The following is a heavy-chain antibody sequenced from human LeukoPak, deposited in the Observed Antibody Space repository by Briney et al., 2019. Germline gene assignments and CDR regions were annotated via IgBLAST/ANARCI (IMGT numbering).Heavy chain of an antibody. CDR1: GFTFSSYS. V-gene: IGHV3-21*04. CDR2: ISSSSSYI. D-gene: IGHD5-24*01. J-gene: IGHJ4*02. CDR3: ARCRDGYNFDY. Sequence: GGSLRLSCAASGFTFSSYSMNWVRQAPGKGLEWVSSISSSSSYIYYADSVKGRFTISRDNSKNTLYLQMNSLRAEDTAVYYCARCRDGYNFDYWGQGTLVTVSS.